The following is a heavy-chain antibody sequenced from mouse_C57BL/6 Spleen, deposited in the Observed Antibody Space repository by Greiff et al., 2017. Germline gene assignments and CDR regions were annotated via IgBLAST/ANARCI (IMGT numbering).Heavy chain of an antibody. CDR1: GFTFSSYT. J-gene: IGHJ2*01. CDR3: ARRPVSYFDY. V-gene: IGHV5-9*01. CDR2: ISGGGGNT. Sequence: EVMLVESGGGLVKPGGSLKLSCAASGFTFSSYTMSWVRQTPEKRLEWVATISGGGGNTYYPDSVKGRFTISRDNAKNTLYLQMSSLRSEDTALYYCARRPVSYFDYWGQGTTLTVSS.